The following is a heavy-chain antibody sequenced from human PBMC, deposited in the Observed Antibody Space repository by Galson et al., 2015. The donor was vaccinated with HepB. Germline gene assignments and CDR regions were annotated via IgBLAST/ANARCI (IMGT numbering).Heavy chain of an antibody. CDR2: ISSSSSTI. CDR3: ARDPNPGDSEVDY. CDR1: GFTFSSYS. D-gene: IGHD4-17*01. J-gene: IGHJ4*02. V-gene: IGHV3-48*01. Sequence: SLRLSCAASGFTFSSYSMNWVRQAPGKGLEWVSYISSSSSTIYYADSVKGRFTISRDNAKNSLYLQMNSLRAEDTAVYYCARDPNPGDSEVDYWGQGTLVTVSS.